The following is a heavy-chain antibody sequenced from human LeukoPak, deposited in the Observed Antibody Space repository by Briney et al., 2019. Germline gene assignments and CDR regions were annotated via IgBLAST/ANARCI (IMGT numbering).Heavy chain of an antibody. D-gene: IGHD2-2*01. Sequence: GGSLRLSCAASGFTFSSYAMSWVRQAPGKGLEWVSAISGSGGSTYYADSVKGRFTISRDNSKNSLYLQMNSLRAEDTAVYYCARGEYPAGFYYYYYMDVWGKGTTVTVSS. CDR1: GFTFSSYA. J-gene: IGHJ6*03. CDR3: ARGEYPAGFYYYYYMDV. CDR2: ISGSGGST. V-gene: IGHV3-23*01.